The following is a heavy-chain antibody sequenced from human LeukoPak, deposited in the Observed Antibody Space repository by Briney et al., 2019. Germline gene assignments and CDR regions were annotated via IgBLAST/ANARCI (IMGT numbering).Heavy chain of an antibody. CDR3: ARDLGSGSYYSPWFDP. V-gene: IGHV4-34*01. Sequence: SETLSLTCAVYGGSFSGYYWSWIRQPPGKGLEWIGEINHSGGTNYNPSLKSRFTISVDTSKNQFSLKLSSVTAADTAVYYCARDLGSGSYYSPWFDPWGQGTLVTVSS. CDR1: GGSFSGYY. J-gene: IGHJ5*02. D-gene: IGHD3-10*01. CDR2: INHSGGT.